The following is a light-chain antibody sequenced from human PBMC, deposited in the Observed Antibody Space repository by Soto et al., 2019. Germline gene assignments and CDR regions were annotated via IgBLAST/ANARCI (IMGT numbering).Light chain of an antibody. Sequence: DIQMTQSPSSLSASVGDRVTITCRASQSISTYLNWYQQKPGKAPEFLIYSASSLQSGVPSRFSGSGSGTDFTLTINSLQTEDFATYYCPQSYSPPWTFGQGTKVEIK. CDR2: SAS. CDR1: QSISTY. CDR3: PQSYSPPWT. J-gene: IGKJ1*01. V-gene: IGKV1-39*01.